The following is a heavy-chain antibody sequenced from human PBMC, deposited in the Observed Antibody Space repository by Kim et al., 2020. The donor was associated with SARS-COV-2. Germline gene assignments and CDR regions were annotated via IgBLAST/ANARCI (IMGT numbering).Heavy chain of an antibody. V-gene: IGHV3-74*01. Sequence: SKGYADSVKGRFTISRDNAKNTLYLQMNSLRLEDTAVYYCARGYGSGTNYWGQGTLVTVST. D-gene: IGHD3-10*01. CDR3: ARGYGSGTNY. J-gene: IGHJ4*02. CDR2: SK.